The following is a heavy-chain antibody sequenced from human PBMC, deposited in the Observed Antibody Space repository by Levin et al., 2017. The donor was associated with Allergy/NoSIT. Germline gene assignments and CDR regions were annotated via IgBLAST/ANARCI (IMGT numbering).Heavy chain of an antibody. V-gene: IGHV5-10-1*01. CDR2: IDPSDSYT. CDR1: RNTFSSYW. Sequence: GESLKISCKVSRNTFSSYWISWVRQMPGKGLEWMGRIDPSDSYTSYSPSFQGHVTISADRSTSTADLQWNSLKASDTAIYYCVISPRGNSVHWGQGTKVTVSS. J-gene: IGHJ3*01. CDR3: VISPRGNSVH. D-gene: IGHD4-23*01.